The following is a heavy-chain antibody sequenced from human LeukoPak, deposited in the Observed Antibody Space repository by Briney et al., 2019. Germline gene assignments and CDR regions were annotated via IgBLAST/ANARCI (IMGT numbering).Heavy chain of an antibody. D-gene: IGHD3-22*01. CDR3: AKGAHITMIVVVPFDP. J-gene: IGHJ5*02. CDR1: GFTFSDYY. Sequence: PGGSLRLSCAASGFTFSDYYMSWIRQAPGKGLEWVSYISSSGGTIYYADSVKGRFTISRDNAKNSLYLQMNSLRAEDTAVYYCAKGAHITMIVVVPFDPWGQGTLVTVSS. V-gene: IGHV3-11*01. CDR2: ISSSGGTI.